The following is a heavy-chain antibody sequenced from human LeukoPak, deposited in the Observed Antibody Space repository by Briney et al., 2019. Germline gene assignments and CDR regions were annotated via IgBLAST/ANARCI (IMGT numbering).Heavy chain of an antibody. Sequence: GSSVKVSCKASGGTFSSYTISWVRQAPGQGLEWMGRIIPILGIANYAQKFQGRVTITADKSTSTAYMELSSLRSEDTAVYYCARDGVEDSYGYGPLEFDYWGQGTLVTVSS. V-gene: IGHV1-69*04. J-gene: IGHJ4*02. CDR3: ARDGVEDSYGYGPLEFDY. CDR1: GGTFSSYT. CDR2: IIPILGIA. D-gene: IGHD5-18*01.